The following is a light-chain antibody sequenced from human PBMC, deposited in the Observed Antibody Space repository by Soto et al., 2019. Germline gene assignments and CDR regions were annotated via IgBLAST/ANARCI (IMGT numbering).Light chain of an antibody. CDR2: DVD. Sequence: QSALTQPRSVSGSPGQSVTISCTGARSDVGGYRFVSWYQQHPDKAPKLMIYDVDKRPSGVPDRFSGSKSVNTASLTISGLQAEDEADYFCCSDAGGFTRVFGGGTKVTVL. CDR3: CSDAGGFTRV. V-gene: IGLV2-11*01. CDR1: RSDVGGYRF. J-gene: IGLJ3*02.